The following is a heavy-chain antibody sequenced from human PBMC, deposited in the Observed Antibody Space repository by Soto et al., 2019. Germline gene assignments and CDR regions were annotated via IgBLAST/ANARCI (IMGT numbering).Heavy chain of an antibody. CDR2: VSGSGGST. Sequence: PGGSLRLSWAASGFTFSNHAMSWVRQAQGKGLEWISAVSGSGGSTYYADSVKGRFTISRDNSKDTLYLQMNNLRAEDTAVYYCAKPPDYNWNDYWGQGTLVTVSS. CDR3: AKPPDYNWNDY. V-gene: IGHV3-23*01. J-gene: IGHJ4*02. CDR1: GFTFSNHA. D-gene: IGHD1-20*01.